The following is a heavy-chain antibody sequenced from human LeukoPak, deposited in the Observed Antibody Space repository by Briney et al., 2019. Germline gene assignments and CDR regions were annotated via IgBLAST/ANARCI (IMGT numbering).Heavy chain of an antibody. Sequence: GGSLRLSCAASGFTFSTYAMSWVRQAPGKGLEWVSTINNNGGSTYYADSVKGRFTISRDNSKNTLYLQMNSPRAEDTAVYYCAKDLAPYYDSSGYYPDYWGQGTLVTVSS. V-gene: IGHV3-23*01. CDR1: GFTFSTYA. D-gene: IGHD3-22*01. CDR3: AKDLAPYYDSSGYYPDY. CDR2: INNNGGST. J-gene: IGHJ4*02.